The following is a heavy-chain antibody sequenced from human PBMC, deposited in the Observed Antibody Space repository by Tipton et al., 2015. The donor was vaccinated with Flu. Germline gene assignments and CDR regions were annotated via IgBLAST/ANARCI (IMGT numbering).Heavy chain of an antibody. CDR3: ARQLGGGDCY. J-gene: IGHJ4*02. CDR2: IRSKTYGGTT. V-gene: IGHV3-49*04. D-gene: IGHD2-21*01. CDR1: GFTFGDYA. Sequence: SLRLSCTTSGFTFGDYAMSWVRQAPGKGLEWVGLIRSKTYGGTTEYAASVKGRFSISRDNAKNSLYLQMNSLRAEDTAVYYCARQLGGGDCYWGQGTLVTVSS.